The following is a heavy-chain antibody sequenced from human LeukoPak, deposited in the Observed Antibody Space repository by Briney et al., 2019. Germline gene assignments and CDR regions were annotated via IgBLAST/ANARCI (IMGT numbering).Heavy chain of an antibody. Sequence: GSLRLSCAASGFSFSAYSMTWVRQAPGKGLEWFSHISSSGSTIYYTDSVKGRFTISRDNAKNSLYLQMNSLRAEDTAVYYCARKGSSSSWSYYMDVWGKGTTVTVSS. CDR1: GFSFSAYS. CDR2: ISSSGSTI. J-gene: IGHJ6*03. D-gene: IGHD6-13*01. CDR3: ARKGSSSSWSYYMDV. V-gene: IGHV3-11*01.